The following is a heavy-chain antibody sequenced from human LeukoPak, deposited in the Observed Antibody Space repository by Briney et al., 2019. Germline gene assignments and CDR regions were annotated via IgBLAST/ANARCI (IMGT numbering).Heavy chain of an antibody. V-gene: IGHV1-2*02. CDR3: ARAGYSGYDYPFDY. D-gene: IGHD5-12*01. Sequence: ASVMVSCKASGYTFTGYYMHWVRQAPGQGLEWMGWINPNSGGTNYAQKFQGRVTMTRDTSISTAYMELSRLRSDDTAVYYCARAGYSGYDYPFDYWGQGTLVTVSS. CDR1: GYTFTGYY. J-gene: IGHJ4*02. CDR2: INPNSGGT.